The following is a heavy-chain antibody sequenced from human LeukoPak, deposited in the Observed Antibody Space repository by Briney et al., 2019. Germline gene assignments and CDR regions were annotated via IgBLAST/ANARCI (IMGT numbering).Heavy chain of an antibody. CDR2: IIPISGSP. J-gene: IGHJ4*02. V-gene: IGHV1-69*05. CDR3: AGDFQAARLHMFEF. D-gene: IGHD6-6*01. Sequence: GASVKVSCKVSGGTFSDSTLSWVRQVPGQGLEWMGGIIPISGSPNYAQRFQGRVTFTTDEFTSTAYMELRSLTSEDTAVYYCAGDFQAARLHMFEFWGQGSLVTVSS. CDR1: GGTFSDST.